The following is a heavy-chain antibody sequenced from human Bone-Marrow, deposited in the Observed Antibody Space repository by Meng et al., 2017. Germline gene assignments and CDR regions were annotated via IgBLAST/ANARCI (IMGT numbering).Heavy chain of an antibody. J-gene: IGHJ4*02. CDR2: ISLSGGST. CDR3: ARAYRERSSIYYVDY. Sequence: QVQRVESGGDLVRPGGSLRLSCAASGFTFSDYYISWIRQAPGKGLEWVSYISLSGGSTYYADSVKGRFTISRDNAKNSLYLQMNSLRAEDTALYYCARAYRERSSIYYVDYWGQGTLVTVSS. D-gene: IGHD6-13*01. V-gene: IGHV3-11*01. CDR1: GFTFSDYY.